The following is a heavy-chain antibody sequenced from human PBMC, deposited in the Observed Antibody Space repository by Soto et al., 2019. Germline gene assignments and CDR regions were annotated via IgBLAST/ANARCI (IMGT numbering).Heavy chain of an antibody. D-gene: IGHD6-13*01. V-gene: IGHV1-18*04. CDR2: ISAYNGNT. CDR3: ARADKIIAAADPVY. J-gene: IGHJ4*02. CDR1: GYTFTNYG. Sequence: ASVKVSCKASGYTFTNYGINWVRQAPGQGLEWMGWISAYNGNTNYAQKFQDRVTLTTDTSTSTAYMALRSLRSDDTAVYYCARADKIIAAADPVYWGQGTLVTVSS.